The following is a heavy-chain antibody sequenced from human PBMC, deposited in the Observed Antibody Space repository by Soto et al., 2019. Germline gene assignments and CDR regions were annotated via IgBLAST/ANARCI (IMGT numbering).Heavy chain of an antibody. V-gene: IGHV1-69*01. CDR2: IIPIFCTA. CDR3: ARDSFNLYYGDNLFDY. Sequence: QVQLVQSGAEVKKPGSSVKVSCKASGGTFSSYAISWVRQAPGQGLEWMGGIIPIFCTANYAQKFQGRVTITADESTSTAYMELSSLRSEDTAVYYCARDSFNLYYGDNLFDYWCQGTLVTVSS. J-gene: IGHJ4*02. CDR1: GGTFSSYA. D-gene: IGHD4-17*01.